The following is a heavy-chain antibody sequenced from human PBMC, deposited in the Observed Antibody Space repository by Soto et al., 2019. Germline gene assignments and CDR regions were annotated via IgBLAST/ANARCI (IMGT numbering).Heavy chain of an antibody. V-gene: IGHV3-23*01. CDR1: GFTLSSYA. CDR3: AKLSPSRMGWETAMATCMDV. Sequence: EVQLLESGGGLIQPGGSLRLSCAASGFTLSSYAMSWVRQAPGKGLEWVSAISGSGNNTYYADSVKGRLTISRDKSKNTLDLQMNSLRAEDTAIYYCAKLSPSRMGWETAMATCMDVWGQGTTVTVSS. CDR2: ISGSGNNT. J-gene: IGHJ6*02. D-gene: IGHD5-18*01.